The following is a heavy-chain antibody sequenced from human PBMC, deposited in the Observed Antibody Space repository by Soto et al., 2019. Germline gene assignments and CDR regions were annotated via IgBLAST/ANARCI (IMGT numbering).Heavy chain of an antibody. J-gene: IGHJ4*02. CDR2: ISGSGGST. CDR1: GFTFSSYA. D-gene: IGHD2-2*03. CDR3: AKEGGYCSSTSCYGRVYY. Sequence: EVQLLESGGGLVQPGGSLRLSCAASGFTFSSYAMSCVRQAPGKGLEWVSAISGSGGSTYYADSVKGRFTISRDNSKNTLYLQMNSLRAEDTAVYYCAKEGGYCSSTSCYGRVYYWGQGTLVTVSS. V-gene: IGHV3-23*01.